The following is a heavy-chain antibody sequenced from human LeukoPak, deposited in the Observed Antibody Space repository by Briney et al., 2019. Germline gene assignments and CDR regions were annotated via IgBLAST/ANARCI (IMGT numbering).Heavy chain of an antibody. CDR2: IYYSGST. CDR1: GGSISSYY. D-gene: IGHD2-21*02. Sequence: SETLSLTRTVSGGSISSYYWSWIRQPPGKGLEWIGYIYYSGSTNYNPSLKSRVTISVDTSKNQFSLKLSSVTAADTAVYYCARDLGDPLRDYWGQGTLVTVSS. CDR3: ARDLGDPLRDY. J-gene: IGHJ4*02. V-gene: IGHV4-59*01.